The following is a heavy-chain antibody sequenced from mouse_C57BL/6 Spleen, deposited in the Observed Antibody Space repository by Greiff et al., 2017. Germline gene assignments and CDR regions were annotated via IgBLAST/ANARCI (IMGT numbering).Heavy chain of an antibody. CDR3: ARDADYGPNWYFDV. V-gene: IGHV7-1*01. CDR2: SRNKANDYTT. D-gene: IGHD1-1*02. J-gene: IGHJ1*03. Sequence: EVMLVESGGGLVQSGRSLRLSCATSGFTFSDFYMEWVRQAPGKGLEWIAASRNKANDYTTEYSASVKGRFIVSRDTSQSILYLQMNALRAEDTAIYYCARDADYGPNWYFDVWGTGTTVTVSS. CDR1: GFTFSDFY.